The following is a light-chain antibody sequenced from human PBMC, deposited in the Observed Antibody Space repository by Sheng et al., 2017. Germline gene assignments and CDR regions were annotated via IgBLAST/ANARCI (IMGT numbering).Light chain of an antibody. CDR2: GAS. J-gene: IGKJ3*01. CDR3: QQSYGTVFT. CDR1: QSVGSK. V-gene: IGKV3-15*01. Sequence: EIVMTQSPATLSVSPGERATLSCRASQSVGSKLAWYQRKPGQSPRLLIYGASTRATGIPARFSGSGSGTEFTLTISSLQPEDFATYYCQQSYGTVFTFGPGTKVDIK.